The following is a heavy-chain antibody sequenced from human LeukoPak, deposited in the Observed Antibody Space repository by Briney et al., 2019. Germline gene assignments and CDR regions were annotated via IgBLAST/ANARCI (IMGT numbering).Heavy chain of an antibody. CDR2: IYYSGST. J-gene: IGHJ4*02. V-gene: IGHV4-59*01. CDR3: ARATMSIKGGFDY. D-gene: IGHD2-21*01. Sequence: SETLSLTCTVSGGSISSYYWSWIRQPPGKGLEWIGYIYYSGSTNYNPSLKSRVTISVDTSKNQFSLKLSSVTAADTAVYYCARATMSIKGGFDYWGQGTLVTVSS. CDR1: GGSISSYY.